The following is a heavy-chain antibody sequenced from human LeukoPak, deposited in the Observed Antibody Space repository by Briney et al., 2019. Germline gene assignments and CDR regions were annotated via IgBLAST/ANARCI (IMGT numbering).Heavy chain of an antibody. CDR1: GYTFTSYY. CDR3: ARGGHVPADP. Sequence: GASVKVSCKASGYTFTSYYMHWVRQAPGQGLEWMGWISGYNGNTNYAQKFQGRVTMTTDTSTTTAYMEVRSLRSDDTAIYYCARGGHVPADPWGQGTLVTVSS. D-gene: IGHD5-12*01. CDR2: ISGYNGNT. J-gene: IGHJ5*02. V-gene: IGHV1-18*04.